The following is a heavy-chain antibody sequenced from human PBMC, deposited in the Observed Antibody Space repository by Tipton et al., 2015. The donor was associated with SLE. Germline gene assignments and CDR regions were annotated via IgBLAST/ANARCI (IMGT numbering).Heavy chain of an antibody. Sequence: QSGAEAKKPGASVKVSCKASGYTLTTYGISWVRQAPGQGPEWMGWISAHNGNTNYAQKFQGRATMTTDTSTSTAYMELRSLRSDDTAVYYCTRDIGLTWFGAWGQGTLVTVSS. CDR3: TRDIGLTWFGA. V-gene: IGHV1-18*01. J-gene: IGHJ5*02. D-gene: IGHD1-20*01. CDR2: ISAHNGNT. CDR1: GYTLTTYG.